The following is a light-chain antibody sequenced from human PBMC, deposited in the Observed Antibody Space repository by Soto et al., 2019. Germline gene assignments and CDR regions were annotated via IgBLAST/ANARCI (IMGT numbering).Light chain of an antibody. J-gene: IGLJ1*01. CDR1: SSDVGGYNY. CDR2: EVS. CDR3: SSYTSSNTLV. V-gene: IGLV2-14*01. Sequence: QSALTQPASVSGSPGQSITISCTGTSSDVGGYNYVSWYQQHPGKAPKLMIYEVSSRPSGVSNRFSGSKSGNTASLTISGLPAEDEADYYCSSYTSSNTLVFGTGTKLTVL.